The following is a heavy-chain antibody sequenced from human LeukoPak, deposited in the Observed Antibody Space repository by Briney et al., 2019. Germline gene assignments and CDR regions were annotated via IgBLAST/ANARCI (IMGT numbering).Heavy chain of an antibody. V-gene: IGHV1-69*13. J-gene: IGHJ4*02. D-gene: IGHD5-24*01. Sequence: SVKVSCKASGYTFTSYGISWVRQAPGQGLEWMGGIIPIFGTANYAQKFQGRVTITADESTSTAYMELSSLRSEDTAVYYCARVMTDGYNYVMWDYWGQGTLVTVSS. CDR1: GYTFTSYG. CDR3: ARVMTDGYNYVMWDY. CDR2: IIPIFGTA.